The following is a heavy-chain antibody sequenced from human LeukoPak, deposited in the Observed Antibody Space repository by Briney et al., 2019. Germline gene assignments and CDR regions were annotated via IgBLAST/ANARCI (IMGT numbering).Heavy chain of an antibody. J-gene: IGHJ5*02. V-gene: IGHV4-34*01. CDR2: INHSGST. Sequence: PSETLSLTCAVYGGSFSGYYWSWIRQPPGKGLEWIGEINHSGSTNYNPSLKRRVTISVDTSKNQFSLKLSSVTAADTAGHYCARGCITLVRKRSNWFDPWGQGTVITVS. CDR1: GGSFSGYY. CDR3: ARGCITLVRKRSNWFDP. D-gene: IGHD3-10*01.